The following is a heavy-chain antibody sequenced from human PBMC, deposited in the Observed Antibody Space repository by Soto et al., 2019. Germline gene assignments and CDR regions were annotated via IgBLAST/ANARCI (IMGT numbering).Heavy chain of an antibody. D-gene: IGHD3-3*01. V-gene: IGHV3-33*08. CDR1: GFTFSSYW. Sequence: PGGSLRLSCAASGFTFSSYWMSWVRQAPGKGLEWVAVIWYDGSNKYYADSVKGRFTISRDNSKNTLYLQMNSLRAEDTAVYYCARDFAYYDFWSGYRVLYYFDYWGQGTRVTVSS. J-gene: IGHJ4*02. CDR2: IWYDGSNK. CDR3: ARDFAYYDFWSGYRVLYYFDY.